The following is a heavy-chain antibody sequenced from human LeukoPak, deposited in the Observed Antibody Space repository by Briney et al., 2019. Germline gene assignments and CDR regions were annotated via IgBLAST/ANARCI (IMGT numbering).Heavy chain of an antibody. D-gene: IGHD2-8*02. J-gene: IGHJ4*02. CDR3: AREGLYCTGGVCYQAVDY. CDR1: GFTFSDYY. Sequence: GGSLRLSCAVSGFTFSDYYMSWIRQAPGKGLEWVSYISSSGSTIYYADSVKGRFTISRDNAKNSLYPQMNSLRAEDTAVYYCAREGLYCTGGVCYQAVDYWGQGTLVTVSS. V-gene: IGHV3-11*01. CDR2: ISSSGSTI.